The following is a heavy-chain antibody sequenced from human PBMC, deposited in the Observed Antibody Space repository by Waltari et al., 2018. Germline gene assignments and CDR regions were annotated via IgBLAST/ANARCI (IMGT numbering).Heavy chain of an antibody. V-gene: IGHV5-51*01. J-gene: IGHJ6*02. CDR2: MYPGYSTV. Sequence: EVQLVQSGGEVKKPGESLKIYCEGSTYDFPRYWIGWGRQRPGKSLEWIGFMYPGYSTVRYSPSFPGQVTISADKSIYTTYLQWSSLRASDTAIYYCVRERLHSYGWGPFEIWGQGTTATVSS. D-gene: IGHD5-18*01. CDR3: VRERLHSYGWGPFEI. CDR1: TYDFPRYW.